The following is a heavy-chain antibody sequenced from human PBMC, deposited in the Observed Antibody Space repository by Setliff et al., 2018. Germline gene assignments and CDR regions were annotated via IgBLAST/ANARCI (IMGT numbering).Heavy chain of an antibody. J-gene: IGHJ4*02. CDR3: VRGLSDRVNWFAFDY. V-gene: IGHV3-21*06. CDR2: ISSTGSYK. Sequence: NPGGSLRLSCAASGFTFSSYRMHWVRQAPGKGLEWVSSISSTGSYKPYADSVRGRFTISRDNAKNSVDLQMSSLRPEDTAIYFCVRGLSDRVNWFAFDYWGQGTLVTVSS. CDR1: GFTFSSYR. D-gene: IGHD1-1*01.